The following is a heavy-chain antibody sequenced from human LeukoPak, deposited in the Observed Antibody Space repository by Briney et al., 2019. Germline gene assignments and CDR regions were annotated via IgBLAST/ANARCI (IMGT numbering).Heavy chain of an antibody. D-gene: IGHD3-22*01. CDR1: GGSISSYY. V-gene: IGHV4-59*01. CDR3: ARENPSGYYNRPIDY. Sequence: SETLSLTCTVSGGSISSYYWSWIRHPPGKGLEWIGDIYYSGSIKYNPSLKSRVTMSVDTSKNQFSLKLSSVTAADTAIYYCARENPSGYYNRPIDYWGQGTLVTVSS. CDR2: IYYSGSI. J-gene: IGHJ4*02.